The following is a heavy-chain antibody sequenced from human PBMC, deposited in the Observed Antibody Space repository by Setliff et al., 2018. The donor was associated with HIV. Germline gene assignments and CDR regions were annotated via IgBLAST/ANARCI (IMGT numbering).Heavy chain of an antibody. J-gene: IGHJ4*02. CDR2: IYYSGNT. CDR3: ARSGRTSPYWFDY. Sequence: SETLSLTCSVSGGSINNDIYFWTWIRQHPGKGLGWIGYIYYSGNTYYHPSLKSRFTISVDTSKNQFSLRLTSVTAADTARYFCARSGRTSPYWFDYWGQGIPVTVSS. V-gene: IGHV4-31*03. CDR1: GGSINNDIYF. D-gene: IGHD1-1*01.